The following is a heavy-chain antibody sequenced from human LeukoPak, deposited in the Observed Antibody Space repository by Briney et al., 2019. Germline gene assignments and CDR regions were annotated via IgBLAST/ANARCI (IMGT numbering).Heavy chain of an antibody. D-gene: IGHD5-18*01. J-gene: IGHJ4*02. CDR2: IYYSGST. V-gene: IGHV4-59*01. CDR3: ARAGYSYGPIGY. Sequence: PSQTLSLTCTVSGGSISSYYWSWIRQPPGKGLEWIGCIYYSGSTNYNPSLKSRVTISVDTSKNQFSLKLSSVTAADTAVYYCARAGYSYGPIGYWGQGTLVTVSS. CDR1: GGSISSYY.